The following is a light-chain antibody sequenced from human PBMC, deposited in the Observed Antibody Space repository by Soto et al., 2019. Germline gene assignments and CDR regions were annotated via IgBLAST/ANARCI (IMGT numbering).Light chain of an antibody. CDR1: SSNIGSNY. CDR3: AAWDDSLSGSWV. Sequence: QSVLTQPPSASGTPGQRVTISCSGSSSNIGSNYVYWYQQLPGTAPKLHIYRNNQRPSGVPDRFSGSKSGTLVSLAISGLRSEDEADYYCAAWDDSLSGSWVFGGGTKLTVL. J-gene: IGLJ3*02. CDR2: RNN. V-gene: IGLV1-47*01.